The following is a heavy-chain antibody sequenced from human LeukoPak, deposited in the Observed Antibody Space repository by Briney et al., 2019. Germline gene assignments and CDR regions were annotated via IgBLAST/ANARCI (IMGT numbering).Heavy chain of an antibody. CDR2: ISGSCGST. Sequence: GGSLRLSCAASGFTFSSYAMSWVRQAPGKGLDWVSVISGSCGSTYYADSVKGRFTISRDNSKNTLYLQMNSLRAEDTAVYYCARALAAAGLSYYYGMDVWGKGTTVTVSS. CDR3: ARALAAAGLSYYYGMDV. D-gene: IGHD6-13*01. J-gene: IGHJ6*04. V-gene: IGHV3-23*01. CDR1: GFTFSSYA.